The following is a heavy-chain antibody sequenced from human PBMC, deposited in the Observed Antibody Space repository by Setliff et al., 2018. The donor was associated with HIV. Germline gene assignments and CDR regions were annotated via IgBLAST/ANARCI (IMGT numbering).Heavy chain of an antibody. CDR2: I. CDR1: GGSISSYY. V-gene: IGHV4-4*08. D-gene: IGHD2-15*01. J-gene: IGHJ5*02. Sequence: SETLSLTCTVSGGSISSYYWSWIRQPPGKGLEWIGYIYPIGSPDFPSGNTVYNPSFRSRVTISVDTSKNQFSLNLNSVTAADTAVYYCVRHHDSDFSGDPDWFDPWGQGILVTVSS. CDR3: VRHHDSDFSGDPDWFDP.